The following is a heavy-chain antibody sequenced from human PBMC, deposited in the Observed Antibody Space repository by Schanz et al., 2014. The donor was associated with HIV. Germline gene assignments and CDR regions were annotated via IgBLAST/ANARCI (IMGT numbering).Heavy chain of an antibody. D-gene: IGHD3-10*01. V-gene: IGHV3-30*03. Sequence: QVQLVESGGGVVQPGRSLRLSCAASGFTFSTYGMHWVRQAPGKGLEWVALISYDGAKQYYADSVKGRFTISRDTSKSTVYLQMNSLRIEDTGVFYCARDGHGSGSNDFWGQGTLVTVSS. CDR2: ISYDGAKQ. CDR1: GFTFSTYG. CDR3: ARDGHGSGSNDF. J-gene: IGHJ4*02.